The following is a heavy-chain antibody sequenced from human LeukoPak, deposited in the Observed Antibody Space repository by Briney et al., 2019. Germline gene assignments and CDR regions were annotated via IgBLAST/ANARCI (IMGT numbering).Heavy chain of an antibody. D-gene: IGHD1-1*01. V-gene: IGHV4-59*08. CDR1: GGSISGYY. Sequence: PSETLSLTCTVSGGSISGYYWSWIRQPPGKGLEWIGYIYYSGSTNYNPSLKSRVTISVDTSKNQFSLNLSSVTAADTAVYSCARAVGIGRGTYFDLWGRGTLVTVSS. J-gene: IGHJ2*01. CDR3: ARAVGIGRGTYFDL. CDR2: IYYSGST.